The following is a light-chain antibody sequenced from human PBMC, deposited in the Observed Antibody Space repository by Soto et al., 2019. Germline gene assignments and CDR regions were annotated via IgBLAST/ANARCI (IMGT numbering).Light chain of an antibody. CDR1: QSISSW. J-gene: IGKJ1*01. CDR3: QQYNDKWT. Sequence: DIQMTQSPSTLSASVGDRVTITCRASQSISSWLAWYQQKPGKAPNLLIYKASSLQSGVPSRISGSGSWTEFTLTISSLQPDDCGTYYCQQYNDKWTFGQGTKVDIK. CDR2: KAS. V-gene: IGKV1-5*03.